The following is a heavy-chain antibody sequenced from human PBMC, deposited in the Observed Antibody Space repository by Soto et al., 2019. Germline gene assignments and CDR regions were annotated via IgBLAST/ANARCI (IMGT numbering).Heavy chain of an antibody. CDR3: ARDRLMATAGTSRHYFGLDV. Sequence: SETLSLTCTVSGGSIRSGGYYWSWVRQNPRKGLEWIGNIYYSGNTYYNPSLKSRLTISVDTSKNQFSLNLSSVTAADTAVYYCARDRLMATAGTSRHYFGLDVWGQGTTVTVSS. CDR2: IYYSGNT. D-gene: IGHD5-18*01. V-gene: IGHV4-31*03. CDR1: GGSIRSGGYY. J-gene: IGHJ6*02.